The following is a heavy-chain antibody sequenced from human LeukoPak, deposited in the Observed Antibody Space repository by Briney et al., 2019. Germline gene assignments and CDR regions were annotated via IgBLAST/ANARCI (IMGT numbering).Heavy chain of an antibody. D-gene: IGHD2-15*01. J-gene: IGHJ4*02. CDR3: AKVSPGGGRDY. V-gene: IGHV1-24*01. Sequence: ASVKVSCKASGYTFTSYGISWVRQAPGQGLEWMGGFDPEDGETIYAQKFQGRVTMTEDTSTDTAYMELSSLRSEDTAVYYCAKVSPGGGRDYWGQGTLVTVSS. CDR1: GYTFTSYG. CDR2: FDPEDGET.